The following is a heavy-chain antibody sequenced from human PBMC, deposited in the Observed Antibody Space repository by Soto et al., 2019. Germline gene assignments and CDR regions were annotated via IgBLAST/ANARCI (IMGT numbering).Heavy chain of an antibody. CDR1: GFSLSNGRMG. D-gene: IGHD4-17*01. Sequence: QVTLKESGPVLVKPTETLTLTCTISGFSLSNGRMGVSWNRQPPGRALEWLAHFFSDAERSYSTSMQSRLTMSQDTSGTQVVLTMTNMDPQDTGTYFCARMNADSGSHYYAMDVWGPGTPVTVSS. CDR2: FFSDAER. J-gene: IGHJ6*02. V-gene: IGHV2-26*03. CDR3: ARMNADSGSHYYAMDV.